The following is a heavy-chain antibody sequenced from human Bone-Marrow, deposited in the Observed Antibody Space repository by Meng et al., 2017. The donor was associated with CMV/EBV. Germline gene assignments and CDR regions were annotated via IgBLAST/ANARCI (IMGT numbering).Heavy chain of an antibody. CDR3: ASANVVVPAAALDY. CDR2: IYYSGST. D-gene: IGHD2-2*01. CDR1: GGSVSSGSYY. V-gene: IGHV4-61*01. Sequence: SETLSLTCTVSGGSVSSGSYYWSWIRQPPGKGLEWIGYIYYSGSTNYNPSLKSRVTISVDTSKNQFSLKLSSVTAADTAVYYCASANVVVPAAALDYWGQGTLVTVSS. J-gene: IGHJ4*02.